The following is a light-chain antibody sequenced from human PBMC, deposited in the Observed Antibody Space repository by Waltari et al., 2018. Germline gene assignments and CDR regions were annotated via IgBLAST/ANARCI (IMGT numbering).Light chain of an antibody. J-gene: IGKJ1*01. Sequence: EIVLTQSPGTLSFSPGERVTLSCRASQSVNGRLVWYQQKPGQAPRLLIYGTSRRATGIPDRFSGSGSGTDFSLTISRLEPEDFAVYYCLQHGSLPATFGQGTKVEVK. V-gene: IGKV3-20*01. CDR2: GTS. CDR1: QSVNGR. CDR3: LQHGSLPAT.